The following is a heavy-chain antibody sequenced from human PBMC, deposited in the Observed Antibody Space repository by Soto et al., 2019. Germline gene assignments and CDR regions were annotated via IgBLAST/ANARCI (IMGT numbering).Heavy chain of an antibody. CDR2: IYWNDDK. J-gene: IGHJ4*02. V-gene: IGHV2-5*01. D-gene: IGHD6-19*01. Sequence: QITLKESGPTLVKPTQTLTLTCTFSGFSLSTSGVGVGWIRQPPGKALEWLALIYWNDDKRYSPSLKSRLTITKDTSKNQVVLTMTNMDPVDTATYYCAHLQRARKGSGWYSAYYFDYWGQGTLVTVSS. CDR3: AHLQRARKGSGWYSAYYFDY. CDR1: GFSLSTSGVG.